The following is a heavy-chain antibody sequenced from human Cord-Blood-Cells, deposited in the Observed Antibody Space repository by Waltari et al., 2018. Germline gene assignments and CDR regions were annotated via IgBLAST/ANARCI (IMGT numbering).Heavy chain of an antibody. J-gene: IGHJ4*02. Sequence: EVQLVESGGGLVQPGGSLRLSCAASGFTFSSYSMHWVRQAPGKGLEWVSYISSSSSTIYYADSVKGRFTISRDNAKNSLYLQMNSLRDEDTAVYYCARAHFDWLLYYVNYWGQGTLVTVSS. CDR3: ARAHFDWLLYYVNY. D-gene: IGHD3-9*01. V-gene: IGHV3-48*02. CDR1: GFTFSSYS. CDR2: ISSSSSTI.